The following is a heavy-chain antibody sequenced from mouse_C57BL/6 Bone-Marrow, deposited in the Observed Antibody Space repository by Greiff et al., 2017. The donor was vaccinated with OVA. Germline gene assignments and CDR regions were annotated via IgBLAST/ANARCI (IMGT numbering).Heavy chain of an antibody. CDR3: ARDGYYDAMDY. D-gene: IGHD2-3*01. CDR2: IYPSDSET. J-gene: IGHJ4*01. V-gene: IGHV1-61*01. Sequence: QVQLQQPGAELVRPGSSVKLSCKASGYTFTSYWMDWVKQRPRQGLEWIGNIYPSDSETHYNQKFKDKATLTVDKSSSTAYMQLSSLTSEDSAVYYCARDGYYDAMDYWGQGTSVTVSS. CDR1: GYTFTSYW.